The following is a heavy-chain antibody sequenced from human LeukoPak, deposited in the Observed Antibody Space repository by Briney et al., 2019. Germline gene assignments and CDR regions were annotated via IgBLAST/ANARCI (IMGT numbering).Heavy chain of an antibody. D-gene: IGHD2-2*01. J-gene: IGHJ5*02. CDR2: ISYDGSNK. Sequence: GRSLRLSCAASGFTLSSYAMHWVRQAPGKGLEWVAVISYDGSNKYYADSVKGRFTISRDNSKNTLYLQMNSLRAEDTAVYYCARDGAIVVVPAAMPALGWFDPWGQGTLVTVSS. CDR1: GFTLSSYA. V-gene: IGHV3-30*04. CDR3: ARDGAIVVVPAAMPALGWFDP.